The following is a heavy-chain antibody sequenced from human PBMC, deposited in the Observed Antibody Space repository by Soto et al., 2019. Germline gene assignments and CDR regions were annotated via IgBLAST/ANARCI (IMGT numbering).Heavy chain of an antibody. CDR2: IYWDGDK. Sequence: QITLQQSGPTVVKPTETLTLTCSFSGFSLNTPGVGVAWIRQAPRKAVEWLALIYWDGDKRFTPSLESRFTVTKDTSKNQVIFTMTNMDPVDTATYYCAYAQDYGDYVWFDPWGQGTLVTVSS. J-gene: IGHJ5*02. CDR1: GFSLNTPGVG. D-gene: IGHD4-17*01. CDR3: AYAQDYGDYVWFDP. V-gene: IGHV2-5*02.